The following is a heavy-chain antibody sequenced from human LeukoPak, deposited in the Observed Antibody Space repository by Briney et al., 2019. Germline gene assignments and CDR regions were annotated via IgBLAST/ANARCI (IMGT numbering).Heavy chain of an antibody. CDR2: IHSGGIT. V-gene: IGHV3-53*01. J-gene: IGHJ6*02. D-gene: IGHD1-26*01. Sequence: GGSLRLSCAASGFTVSSNYMSWVRQAPGKGLEWVSVIHSGGITYYADSVKGRFTISRDNSKNTLYLQMNSLRAEDTAVYYCAKRGGSPIDYYYYTGMDVWGQGTTVTLSS. CDR1: GFTVSSNY. CDR3: AKRGGSPIDYYYYTGMDV.